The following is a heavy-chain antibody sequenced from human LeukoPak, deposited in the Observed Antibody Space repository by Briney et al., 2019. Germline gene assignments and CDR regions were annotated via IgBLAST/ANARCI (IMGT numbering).Heavy chain of an antibody. J-gene: IGHJ2*01. Sequence: PSETLSLTCTVSGGSISSGSYYWSWIRQPAGKGLEWIGHIYTSGSTNYNPSLKSRVTISVDTSKNQFSLKLSSVTAADTAVYYCASGPGAIDSSGYYFSSYWYFDLWGRGTLVTISS. CDR2: IYTSGST. V-gene: IGHV4-61*09. D-gene: IGHD3-22*01. CDR1: GGSISSGSYY. CDR3: ASGPGAIDSSGYYFSSYWYFDL.